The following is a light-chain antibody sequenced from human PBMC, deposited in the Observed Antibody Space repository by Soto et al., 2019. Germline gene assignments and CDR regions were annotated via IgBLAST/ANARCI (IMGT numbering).Light chain of an antibody. CDR3: VSFAGGTYV. CDR2: DVN. J-gene: IGLJ1*01. Sequence: QSVLTQPPSASGSPGQSVTISCTGTSSDVGGYIFVSWYQQHPGKVPKLIIYDVNKRPSGVPDRFSGSKYGNTASLTVSGLKHEDEGDYYCVSFAGGTYVFGNGTKGTV. V-gene: IGLV2-8*01. CDR1: SSDVGGYIF.